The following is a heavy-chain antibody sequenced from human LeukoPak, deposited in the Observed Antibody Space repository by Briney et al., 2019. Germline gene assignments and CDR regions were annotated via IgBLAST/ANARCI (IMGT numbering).Heavy chain of an antibody. Sequence: PGASVKVSCKASGYTFTGYYMHWVRQAPGQGLEWMGWINPNSGGTNYAQKFQGRVTMTRDTSISTAYMELSGLTSDDTAVYYCASVTYSAYDNFDSWGQGTLVTVSS. D-gene: IGHD5-12*01. CDR3: ASVTYSAYDNFDS. V-gene: IGHV1-2*02. CDR1: GYTFTGYY. CDR2: INPNSGGT. J-gene: IGHJ4*02.